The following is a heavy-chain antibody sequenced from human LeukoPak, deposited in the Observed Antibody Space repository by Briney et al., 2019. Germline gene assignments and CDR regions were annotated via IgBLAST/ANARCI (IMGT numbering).Heavy chain of an antibody. J-gene: IGHJ4*02. D-gene: IGHD3-10*01. CDR2: ISGSGGFT. CDR1: GITFSSYG. V-gene: IGHV3-23*01. Sequence: QPGGSLRLSCAASGITFSSYGMSWVRQAPGKGLEWVSAISGSGGFTYYADSVKGRFTISRDNAKNSLYLQMNSLRAEDTAVYYCAGGDFVRTDYWGQGTLVTVSS. CDR3: AGGDFVRTDY.